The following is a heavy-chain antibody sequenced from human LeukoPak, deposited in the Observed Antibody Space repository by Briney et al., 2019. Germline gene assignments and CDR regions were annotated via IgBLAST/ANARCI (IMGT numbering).Heavy chain of an antibody. CDR1: GGSISSYY. Sequence: SETLSLTCTVSGGSISSYYRSWIRQPPGKGLEWIGYIYYSGSTNYNPSLKSRVTISVDTSKNQFSLKLSSVTAADPAVYYCARVFSDYGYFDYWGQGTLVTVSS. CDR3: ARVFSDYGYFDY. D-gene: IGHD4-17*01. CDR2: IYYSGST. J-gene: IGHJ4*02. V-gene: IGHV4-59*01.